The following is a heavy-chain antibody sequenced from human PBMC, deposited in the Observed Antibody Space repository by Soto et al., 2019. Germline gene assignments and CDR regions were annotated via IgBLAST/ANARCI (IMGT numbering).Heavy chain of an antibody. CDR3: ARGYSSGPDY. J-gene: IGHJ4*02. CDR2: MYHSGST. Sequence: SETLSLTCAVSGGSISSGGYSWSWIRQPPGKGLEWIGYMYHSGSTYYNPSLKSRVTISIDRSKNQFSLQLNSLRAEDTALYYCARGYSSGPDYWGQGTLVTVSS. CDR1: GGSISSGGYS. V-gene: IGHV4-30-2*01. D-gene: IGHD6-19*01.